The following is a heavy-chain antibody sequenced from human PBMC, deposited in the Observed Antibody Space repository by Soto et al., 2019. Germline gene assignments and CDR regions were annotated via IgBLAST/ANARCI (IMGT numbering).Heavy chain of an antibody. Sequence: SETLSLTCTVSGGSISSYYWSWIRQPPGKGLEWIGYIYYSGSTNYNPSLKSRVTISVDTSKNQFSLKLSSVTAADTAVYYCGRHTSPPLYYYSGMAVGAKGPTAT. CDR1: GGSISSYY. CDR3: GRHTSPPLYYYSGMAV. V-gene: IGHV4-59*08. J-gene: IGHJ6*04. CDR2: IYYSGST.